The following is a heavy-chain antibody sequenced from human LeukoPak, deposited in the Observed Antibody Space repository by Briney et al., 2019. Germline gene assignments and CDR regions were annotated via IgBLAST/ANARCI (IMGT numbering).Heavy chain of an antibody. Sequence: SGGSLRLSCAASGFTFSTYAMTWVRQAPGKGLEWVAVISADGRDKYYIDSVRGRFTISRDNSKTTVFLQMNSLEVEDTAVYYCATPLTSKWSSSWYSGHFDYWGQGALVTVPS. D-gene: IGHD6-13*01. J-gene: IGHJ4*02. V-gene: IGHV3-30*04. CDR3: ATPLTSKWSSSWYSGHFDY. CDR2: ISADGRDK. CDR1: GFTFSTYA.